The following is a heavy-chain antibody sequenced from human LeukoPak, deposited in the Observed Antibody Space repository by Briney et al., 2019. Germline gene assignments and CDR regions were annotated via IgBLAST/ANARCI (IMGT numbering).Heavy chain of an antibody. Sequence: PGGSLRLSRAASGFTFSSYAMSWVRQAPGKGLEWVSAISGSGGSTYYADSVKGRFTISRDNSKNTLYLQMNSLRAEDTAVYYCAKGYCSSTSCPNQRYHDAFDIWGQGTMVTVSS. CDR2: ISGSGGST. V-gene: IGHV3-23*01. CDR1: GFTFSSYA. CDR3: AKGYCSSTSCPNQRYHDAFDI. D-gene: IGHD2-2*01. J-gene: IGHJ3*02.